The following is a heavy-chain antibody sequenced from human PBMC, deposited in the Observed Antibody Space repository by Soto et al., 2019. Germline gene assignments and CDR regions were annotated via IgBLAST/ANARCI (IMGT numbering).Heavy chain of an antibody. V-gene: IGHV1-3*01. CDR2: INDGNVYT. CDR1: GYTFTTYG. Sequence: QVQLVQSGAEVKKPGASVKVSCKASGYTFTTYGMHWVRQAPGQRLEWMGRINDGNVYTEYSQKFQGRVTITKDTSASTVYMEVSSLRSEDTAVYYCARYLYGRSLDFWGQGTLVTVSS. J-gene: IGHJ4*02. CDR3: ARYLYGRSLDF. D-gene: IGHD4-17*01.